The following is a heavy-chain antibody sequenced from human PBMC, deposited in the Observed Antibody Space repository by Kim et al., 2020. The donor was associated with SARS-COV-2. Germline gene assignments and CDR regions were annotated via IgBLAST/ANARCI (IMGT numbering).Heavy chain of an antibody. J-gene: IGHJ4*02. CDR1: GGTFSSYA. D-gene: IGHD3-10*01. CDR3: AALGRYGSGRDY. CDR2: IIPIFGTE. V-gene: IGHV1-69*13. Sequence: SVKVSCKASGGTFSSYAISWVRQAPGQGLEWMGGIIPIFGTENYAQKFQGRVTITADESTSTAYMELSSLRSEDTAVYYCAALGRYGSGRDYWGQGTLVTVSS.